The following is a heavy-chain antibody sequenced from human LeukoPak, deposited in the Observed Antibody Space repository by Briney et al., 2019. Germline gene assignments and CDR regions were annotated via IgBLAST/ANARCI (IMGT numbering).Heavy chain of an antibody. Sequence: ASVKVSCRASGGTFSSYAISWVRQAPGQGLEWVGRIIPILGIANYAQKFQGRVTITADKSTSTAYMELSSLRSEDTAVYYCARGYYDSRADWFDPWGHGTLVTVSS. J-gene: IGHJ5*02. CDR1: GGTFSSYA. V-gene: IGHV1-69*04. D-gene: IGHD3-22*01. CDR3: ARGYYDSRADWFDP. CDR2: IIPILGIA.